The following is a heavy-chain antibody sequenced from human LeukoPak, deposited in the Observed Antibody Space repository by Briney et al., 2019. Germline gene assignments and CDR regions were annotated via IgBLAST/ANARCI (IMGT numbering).Heavy chain of an antibody. CDR1: TFAPGSYR. CDR2: MSSDGTGT. Sequence: GGSLRLSCTSSTFAPGSYRMHWVRQVPGGGVLRVARMSSDGTGTNYADSVKGRFTISRDNAKNSLYLQMNSLRVEDTAVYYCARGGAGYFFDFWGQGTLVTVSS. V-gene: IGHV3-74*01. D-gene: IGHD5-12*01. J-gene: IGHJ4*02. CDR3: ARGGAGYFFDF.